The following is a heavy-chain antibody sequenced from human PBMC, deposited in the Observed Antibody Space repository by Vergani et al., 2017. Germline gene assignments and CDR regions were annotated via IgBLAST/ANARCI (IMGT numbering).Heavy chain of an antibody. D-gene: IGHD2/OR15-2a*01. V-gene: IGHV3-21*01. J-gene: IGHJ2*01. CDR2: ISSSSSYI. CDR3: ARDSDPREIGYFDL. Sequence: EVQLVESGGGLVKPGGSLRLSCAASGFTFSSYSMNWVRQAPGKGLEWVSSISSSSSYIYYADSVKGRFTISRDNAKNSLYLQMNSLRAEDTAVYYCARDSDPREIGYFDLWGRGTLVTVSS. CDR1: GFTFSSYS.